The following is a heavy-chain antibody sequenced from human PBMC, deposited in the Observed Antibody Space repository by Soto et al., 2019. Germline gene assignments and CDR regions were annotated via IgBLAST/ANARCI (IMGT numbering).Heavy chain of an antibody. CDR2: INPSGGST. V-gene: IGHV1-46*01. CDR1: GYTFTSYY. D-gene: IGHD3-22*01. J-gene: IGHJ5*02. CDR3: ARDHHPPGGRNYYDSSGPKEENQFDP. Sequence: GASVKVSCKASGYTFTSYYMHWVRQAPGQGLEWMGIINPSGGSTSYAQKFQGRVTMTRDTSTSTVYMELSSLRSEDTAVYYCARDHHPPGGRNYYDSSGPKEENQFDPWGQGTLVTVSS.